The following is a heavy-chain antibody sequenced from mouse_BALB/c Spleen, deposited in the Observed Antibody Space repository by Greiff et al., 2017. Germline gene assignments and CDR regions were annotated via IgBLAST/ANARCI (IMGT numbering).Heavy chain of an antibody. CDR3: ARYRYFDY. V-gene: IGHV5-9*03. Sequence: DVMLVESGGGLVKPGGSLKLSCAASGFTFSSYTMSWVRQTPEKRLEWVATISSGGGNTYYPDSVKGRFTISRDNAKNNLYLQMSSLRSEDTALYYCARYRYFDYWGQGTTLTVSS. J-gene: IGHJ2*01. CDR1: GFTFSSYT. CDR2: ISSGGGNT.